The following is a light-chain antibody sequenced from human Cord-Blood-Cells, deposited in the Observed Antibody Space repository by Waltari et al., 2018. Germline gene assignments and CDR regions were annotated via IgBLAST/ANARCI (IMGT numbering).Light chain of an antibody. CDR2: GAS. CDR3: QQYGSSPLT. V-gene: IGKV3-20*01. Sequence: EIVLTQSPGTLSLSPGERATLSCRASQSVSSSYLAWYQQKPGQAPRLLIYGASSATGIPDRFSGSGSGTDFTLTISRLEPEDFAVYYCQQYGSSPLTFGGGTKVEIK. J-gene: IGKJ4*01. CDR1: QSVSSSY.